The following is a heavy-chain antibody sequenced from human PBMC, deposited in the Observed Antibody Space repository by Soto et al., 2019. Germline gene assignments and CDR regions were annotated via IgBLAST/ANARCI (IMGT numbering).Heavy chain of an antibody. V-gene: IGHV3-33*01. CDR3: AREGTREGGYYPLSPKPFDY. J-gene: IGHJ4*02. D-gene: IGHD3-22*01. CDR2: IWYDGSNK. Sequence: PGGSLRLSCAASGFTFSSYGMHWVRQAPGKGLEWVAVIWYDGSNKYYADSVKGRFTISRDNSKNTLYLQMNSLRAEDTAVYYCAREGTREGGYYPLSPKPFDYRGQGTLVTVSS. CDR1: GFTFSSYG.